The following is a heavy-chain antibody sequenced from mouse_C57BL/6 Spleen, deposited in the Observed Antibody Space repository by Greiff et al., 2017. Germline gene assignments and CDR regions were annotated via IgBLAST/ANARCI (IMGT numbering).Heavy chain of an antibody. CDR3: ARGGNYAMDY. CDR1: GYAFTNYL. J-gene: IGHJ4*01. CDR2: INPGSGGT. Sequence: VQLQQSGAELVRPGTSVKVSCKASGYAFTNYLLEWVKQRPGQGLEWIGVINPGSGGTNYNEKFKGKATLTADKSSSTAYMQLSSLTSEDSAVYFCARGGNYAMDYWGQGTSVTVSS. V-gene: IGHV1-54*01.